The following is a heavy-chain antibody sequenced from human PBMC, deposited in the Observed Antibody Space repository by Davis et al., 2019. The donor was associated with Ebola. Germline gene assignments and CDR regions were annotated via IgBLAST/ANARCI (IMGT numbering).Heavy chain of an antibody. D-gene: IGHD4/OR15-4a*01. J-gene: IGHJ6*02. CDR1: GFTFSNAW. Sequence: GESLKISCAASGFTFSNAWMSWVRQAPGKGLEWVGRIVSKNIGGTTDYAAPVKGRFTISRDDSKNTLYLQMNSLRAEDTAVYYCARPNYALYYYYGMDVWGQGTTVTVSS. CDR3: ARPNYALYYYYGMDV. V-gene: IGHV3-15*04. CDR2: IVSKNIGGTT.